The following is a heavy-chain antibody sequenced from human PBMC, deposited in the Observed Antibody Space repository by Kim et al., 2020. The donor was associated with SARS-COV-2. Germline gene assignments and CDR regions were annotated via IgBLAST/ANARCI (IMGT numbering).Heavy chain of an antibody. CDR3: ARHLRNWYFDL. CDR1: GGSISSSDYY. V-gene: IGHV4-39*01. Sequence: SETLSLTCSVSGGSISSSDYYWGWIRQPPGKGLEWIATIYYSGSTYYNPSLKGRVTISVDTSKKQFSLRLCSVTAADVAVYYCARHLRNWYFDLWGRGTL. J-gene: IGHJ2*01. CDR2: IYYSGST.